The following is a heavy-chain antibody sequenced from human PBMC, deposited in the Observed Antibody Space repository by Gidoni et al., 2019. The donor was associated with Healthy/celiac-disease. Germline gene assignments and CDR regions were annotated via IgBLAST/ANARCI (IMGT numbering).Heavy chain of an antibody. D-gene: IGHD3-22*01. CDR1: GFTFSSYW. J-gene: IGHJ4*02. V-gene: IGHV3-7*01. CDR2: IKQDGSEK. Sequence: EVQLVESGGGLVQPGGSLRLSCAASGFTFSSYWMSWVRQAPGKGLEWVANIKQDGSEKYYVDSVKGRFTISRDNAKNSLYLQMNSLRAEDTAVYYCARDDPSPQDYYDSSGYYANDYWGQGTLVTVSS. CDR3: ARDDPSPQDYYDSSGYYANDY.